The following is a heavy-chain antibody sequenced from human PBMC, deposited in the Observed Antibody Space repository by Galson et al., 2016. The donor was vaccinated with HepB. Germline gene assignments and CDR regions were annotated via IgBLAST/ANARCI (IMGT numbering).Heavy chain of an antibody. V-gene: IGHV3-21*06. D-gene: IGHD4-11*01. CDR1: GFMFSKYS. J-gene: IGHJ6*02. CDR3: AKSSEGLLRYSGLDV. CDR2: TGTGTGYL. Sequence: SLRLSCAASGFMFSKYSLSWVRQAPGKGLEWVASTGTGTGYLYYAASVTGRFTIFRDDAQSSLYLDMSGLRAGDTAVYYCAKSSEGLLRYSGLDVWGLGTTVTVSS.